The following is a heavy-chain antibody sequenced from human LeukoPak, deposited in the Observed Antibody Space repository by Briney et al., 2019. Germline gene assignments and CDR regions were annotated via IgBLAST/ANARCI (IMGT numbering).Heavy chain of an antibody. D-gene: IGHD6-19*01. Sequence: GGSLRLSCAASGFTFSSNAMGWVRPAPGKGREWVSAISGSGGSTYYADSVKGRFTISIDNSKNTLYLQMNSLRVEDTALYFCARAIAVAGKSDYWGQGTLVTVSS. CDR1: GFTFSSNA. CDR3: ARAIAVAGKSDY. V-gene: IGHV3-23*01. J-gene: IGHJ4*02. CDR2: ISGSGGST.